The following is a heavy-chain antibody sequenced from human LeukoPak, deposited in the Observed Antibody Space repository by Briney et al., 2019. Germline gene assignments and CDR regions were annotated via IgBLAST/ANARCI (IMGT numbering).Heavy chain of an antibody. Sequence: GGSLRLSCAASGFTFGSYGMHWIRQAPGKGLEWVAVISYDGSNKYYADSVKGRFTISRDNSKNTLYLQMNSLRAEDTAVYYCAKGPAAAASPQNWGQGTLVTVSS. CDR2: ISYDGSNK. CDR1: GFTFGSYG. V-gene: IGHV3-30*18. J-gene: IGHJ4*02. D-gene: IGHD6-13*01. CDR3: AKGPAAAASPQN.